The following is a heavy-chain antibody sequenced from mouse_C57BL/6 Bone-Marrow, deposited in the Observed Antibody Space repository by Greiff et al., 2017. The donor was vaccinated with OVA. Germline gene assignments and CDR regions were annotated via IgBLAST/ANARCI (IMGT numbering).Heavy chain of an antibody. D-gene: IGHD1-1*01. CDR3: TRGITTVVDYYAMDY. Sequence: VQLQQSGAELVRPGASVKLSCTASGFNIKDDYMHWVKQRPEQGLEWIGWIDPENGDTEYASKFQGKATITADTSSNTAYLQLSSLTSEDTAVYYGTRGITTVVDYYAMDYWGQGTSVTVSS. V-gene: IGHV14-4*01. J-gene: IGHJ4*01. CDR2: IDPENGDT. CDR1: GFNIKDDY.